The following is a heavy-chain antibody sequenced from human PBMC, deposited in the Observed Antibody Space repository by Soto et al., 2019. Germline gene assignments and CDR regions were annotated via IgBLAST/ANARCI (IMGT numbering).Heavy chain of an antibody. V-gene: IGHV3-30*18. CDR3: AKDAYGDYSYGMDV. CDR1: GFTFSSYG. J-gene: IGHJ6*02. CDR2: ISYDGSNK. Sequence: QVQLVEAGGGVVQPGRSLRLSCAASGFTFSSYGMHWARQAPGKGLEWVAVISYDGSNKYYADSVKGRFTISRDNSKNTLYLQMNSLRAEDTAVYYCAKDAYGDYSYGMDVWGQGTTVTVSS. D-gene: IGHD4-17*01.